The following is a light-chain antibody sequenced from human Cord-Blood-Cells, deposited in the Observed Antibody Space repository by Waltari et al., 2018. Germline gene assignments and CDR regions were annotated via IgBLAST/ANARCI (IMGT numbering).Light chain of an antibody. CDR3: QQRSNWYT. CDR2: DAS. Sequence: EIVLTQSPATLSLSPGERATLSCRASQSVSSYLAWYQQKPGQAPRLLIYDASNRATGIPARFSGSGSGTDFTLTISSLEPEDFAVYYCQQRSNWYTFGQGTKPEIK. V-gene: IGKV3-11*01. J-gene: IGKJ2*01. CDR1: QSVSSY.